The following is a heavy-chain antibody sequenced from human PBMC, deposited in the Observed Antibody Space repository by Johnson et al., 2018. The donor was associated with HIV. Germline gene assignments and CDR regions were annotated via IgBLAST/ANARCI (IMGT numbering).Heavy chain of an antibody. CDR2: ISSSGSII. CDR1: GFTLSDYY. D-gene: IGHD3-16*02. CDR3: TTTSLESTEMTYDYVWGSYRTYDAFDI. J-gene: IGHJ3*02. Sequence: QVQLVESGGGLVKPGGSLRLSCAASGFTLSDYYLSWIRQAPGKGLEWVSYISSSGSIIFHADSVKGRFTISRDNARNSLYLQMNSLKTEDTAVYYCTTTSLESTEMTYDYVWGSYRTYDAFDIWGQGTMVTVSS. V-gene: IGHV3-11*01.